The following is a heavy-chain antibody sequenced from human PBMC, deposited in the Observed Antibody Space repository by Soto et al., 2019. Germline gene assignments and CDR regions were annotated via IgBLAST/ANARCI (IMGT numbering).Heavy chain of an antibody. J-gene: IGHJ6*02. D-gene: IGHD1-1*01. V-gene: IGHV3-23*01. Sequence: PGGSLRLSCAASGFTFSSYAMSWVRQAPGKGLEWVSAISGSGGSTYYADSVKGRFTISRDNSKNTLYLQMNSLRAEDTAVYYCAKKFVAGTRVTGGMDVWGQGTTVTVSS. CDR3: AKKFVAGTRVTGGMDV. CDR2: ISGSGGST. CDR1: GFTFSSYA.